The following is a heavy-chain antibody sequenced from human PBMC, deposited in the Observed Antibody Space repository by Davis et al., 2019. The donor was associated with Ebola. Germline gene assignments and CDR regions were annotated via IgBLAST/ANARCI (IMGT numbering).Heavy chain of an antibody. V-gene: IGHV4-34*01. D-gene: IGHD1-26*01. Sequence: GSLRLTCAVYGGSFSGYYWSWIRQPPGKGLEWIGEINHSGSTNYNPSLKSRVTISVDTSKNQFSLKLSSVTAADTAVYYCARLYSGSYYNWFDPWGQGTLVTVSS. CDR3: ARLYSGSYYNWFDP. CDR1: GGSFSGYY. CDR2: INHSGST. J-gene: IGHJ5*02.